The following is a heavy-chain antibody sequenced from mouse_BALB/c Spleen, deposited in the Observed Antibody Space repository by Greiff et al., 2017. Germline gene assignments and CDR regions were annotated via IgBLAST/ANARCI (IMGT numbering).Heavy chain of an antibody. CDR1: GFSLTGYG. V-gene: IGHV2-6-7*01. J-gene: IGHJ4*01. Sequence: VQLQQSGPGLVAPSQSLSITCTVSGFSLTGYGVNWVRQPPGKGLEWLGMIWGDGSTDYNSALKSRLSISKDNSKSQVFLKMNSLQTDDTARYYCARDEGSSYDAMDYWGQGTSVTVSS. CDR3: ARDEGSSYDAMDY. CDR2: IWGDGST. D-gene: IGHD1-1*01.